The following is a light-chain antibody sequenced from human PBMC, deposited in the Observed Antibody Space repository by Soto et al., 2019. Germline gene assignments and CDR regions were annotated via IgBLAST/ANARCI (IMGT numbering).Light chain of an antibody. CDR2: AAS. V-gene: IGKV1-6*02. CDR1: QDIGND. J-gene: IGKJ1*01. CDR3: LQDHNYPWT. Sequence: IQMTQSPSSLSVSIIDRVTITCRASQDIGNDLGWYQQRPGEAPKLLLYAASTLRSGVPSRFSGSGSGTRFALTSNSLQPEDSATYFCLQDHNYPWTFGQGTKVEI.